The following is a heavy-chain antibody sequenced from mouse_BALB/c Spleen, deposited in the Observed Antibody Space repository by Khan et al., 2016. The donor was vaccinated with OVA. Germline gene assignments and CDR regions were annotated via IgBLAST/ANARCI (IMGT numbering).Heavy chain of an antibody. V-gene: IGHV5-17*02. J-gene: IGHJ2*01. CDR1: GFTFSNFG. CDR2: ISSGSSTI. Sequence: EVPLLESGGGLVQPGGSRKLSCAASGFTFSNFGMHWVRQAPEKGLEWVAFISSGSSTIYYADTVKGRFTISRDNPKNTLFLQMTSLRSEDTAMYYCAREYYVNFDYWGQGTTLTVSS. D-gene: IGHD1-1*01. CDR3: AREYYVNFDY.